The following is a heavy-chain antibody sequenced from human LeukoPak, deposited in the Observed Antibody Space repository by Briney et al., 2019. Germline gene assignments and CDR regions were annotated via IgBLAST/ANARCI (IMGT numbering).Heavy chain of an antibody. J-gene: IGHJ6*02. Sequence: ASVKVSCKASGYTFTSYYMHWVRQAPGQGLEWMGIINPSGGSTSYAQKFQGRVTMTRDTSTSTVYMELSSLRSEDTAVYYCARDAPPPLDYAKIYYYGMDVWGQGTTVTVSS. D-gene: IGHD4-17*01. CDR1: GYTFTSYY. V-gene: IGHV1-46*01. CDR3: ARDAPPPLDYAKIYYYGMDV. CDR2: INPSGGST.